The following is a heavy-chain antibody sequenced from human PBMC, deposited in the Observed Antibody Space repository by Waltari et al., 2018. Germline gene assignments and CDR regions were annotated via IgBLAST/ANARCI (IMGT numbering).Heavy chain of an antibody. Sequence: QVQLVQSGAEVKKPGSSVKVSCKASGGTFSSYAISWVRQAPGQGLEWMGGIIPIFGTANYAQKFQGRVPITADESTSTADMELSSLRSEDTAVYYCARARLPKYYYGSGTPPPDFDYWGQGTLVTVSS. CDR3: ARARLPKYYYGSGTPPPDFDY. D-gene: IGHD3-10*01. J-gene: IGHJ4*02. V-gene: IGHV1-69*01. CDR2: IIPIFGTA. CDR1: GGTFSSYA.